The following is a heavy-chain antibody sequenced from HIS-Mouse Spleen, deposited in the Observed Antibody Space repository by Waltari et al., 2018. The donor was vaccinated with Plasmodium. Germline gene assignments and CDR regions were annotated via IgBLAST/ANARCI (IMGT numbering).Heavy chain of an antibody. CDR2: IGGSGGST. CDR3: AKSGSYYAFDI. V-gene: IGHV3-23*01. J-gene: IGHJ3*02. Sequence: AASGFTFSSYAMSWVRQAPGKGLEWVPAIGGSGGSTYYADSVKGRFTISRDNSKNTLYLQMNSLRAEDTAVYYCAKSGSYYAFDIWGQGTMVTVSS. CDR1: GFTFSSYA. D-gene: IGHD1-26*01.